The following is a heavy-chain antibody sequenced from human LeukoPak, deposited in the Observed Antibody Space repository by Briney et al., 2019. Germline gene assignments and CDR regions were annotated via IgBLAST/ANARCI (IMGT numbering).Heavy chain of an antibody. D-gene: IGHD3-3*01. Sequence: PSETLSLTCTVSGDSINNYYWSWIRQPPGKGLEWIGYIYYRGTTNYNPSLRRPVTISVDTSKNQFSLNLTSVTAADSAVYFCARATYYDFWSGYLYYFDYWGQGTLVTVSS. V-gene: IGHV4-59*08. CDR3: ARATYYDFWSGYLYYFDY. CDR1: GDSINNYY. CDR2: IYYRGTT. J-gene: IGHJ4*02.